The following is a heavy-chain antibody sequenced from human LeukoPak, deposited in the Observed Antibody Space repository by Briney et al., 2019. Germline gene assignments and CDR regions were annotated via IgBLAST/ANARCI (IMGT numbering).Heavy chain of an antibody. CDR2: IYYSGST. CDR3: ARQPSPYYYTH. D-gene: IGHD3-10*01. J-gene: IGHJ4*02. CDR1: GGSISSYY. Sequence: KTSETPSLTCTVSGGSISSYYWSWIRQPPGKGLEWIGYIYYSGSTNYNPSLKSRVTISVDTSKNQFSLKLSSVTAADTAVYYCARQPSPYYYTHWGQGTLVTVSS. V-gene: IGHV4-59*08.